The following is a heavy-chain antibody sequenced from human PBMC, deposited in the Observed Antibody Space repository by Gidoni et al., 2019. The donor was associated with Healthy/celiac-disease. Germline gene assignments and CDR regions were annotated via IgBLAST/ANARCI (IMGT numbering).Heavy chain of an antibody. CDR1: GGTFSSYA. J-gene: IGHJ4*02. Sequence: QVQLVQSGAEVKKPGSSVKVSCKASGGTFSSYAISWVRQAPGQGLEWMGGIIPIFGTANYAQKFQGRVTITADESTSTAYMELSSLRSEDTAVYYCARGTGHYDYVWESSFDYWGQGTLVTVSS. V-gene: IGHV1-69*01. CDR3: ARGTGHYDYVWESSFDY. D-gene: IGHD3-16*01. CDR2: IIPIFGTA.